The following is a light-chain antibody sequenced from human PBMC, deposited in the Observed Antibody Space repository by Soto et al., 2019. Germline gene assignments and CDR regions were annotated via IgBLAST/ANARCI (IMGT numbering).Light chain of an antibody. CDR1: QPISSY. CDR3: QQTRRAPRN. V-gene: IGKV1-39*01. CDR2: AAS. J-gene: IGKJ2*01. Sequence: DIQMTQSPASLSASVGDRVAITCRASQPISSYLNWYQHKPGKAPTLLIYAASNLQGGVPSRFSGSGSGTNFTLGISRLELEDFATYYCQQTRRAPRNFGPGTKLEIK.